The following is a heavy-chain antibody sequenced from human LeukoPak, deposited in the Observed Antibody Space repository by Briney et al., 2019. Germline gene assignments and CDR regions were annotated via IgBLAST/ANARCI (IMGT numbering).Heavy chain of an antibody. Sequence: SETLSLTCTVSGGSISSYYWSWIRQPPGKGLEWIGYIYYRGTTNYNPSLKSRVTISLDTSKNRFSLNLRSVTAADTAVYYCARVTEYHYSYMDVWGKGTTVTISS. V-gene: IGHV4-59*01. CDR2: IYYRGTT. J-gene: IGHJ6*03. D-gene: IGHD2/OR15-2a*01. CDR3: ARVTEYHYSYMDV. CDR1: GGSISSYY.